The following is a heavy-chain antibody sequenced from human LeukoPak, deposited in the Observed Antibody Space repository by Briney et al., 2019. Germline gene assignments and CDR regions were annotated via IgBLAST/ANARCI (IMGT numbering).Heavy chain of an antibody. J-gene: IGHJ3*02. CDR1: GVTFSSYW. D-gene: IGHD3-22*01. CDR3: ARSRYHDSSGYFHDGFDI. V-gene: IGHV3-74*01. Sequence: PGGSLRLSCAASGVTFSSYWMHWVRQAPGKGLVWVSRINSDGSTTNYADSVKGRFTISRDDAKNTLYLQMNSLRAEDTAVYHCARSRYHDSSGYFHDGFDIWGQGTMVTVSS. CDR2: INSDGSTT.